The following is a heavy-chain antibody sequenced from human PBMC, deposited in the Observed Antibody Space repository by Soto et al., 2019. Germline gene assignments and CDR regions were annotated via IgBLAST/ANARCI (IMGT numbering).Heavy chain of an antibody. J-gene: IGHJ5*02. Sequence: SVKVSCKASGATLRSFAIAWVRQTPGHGLEWMGGITPIFGTKSYAQKFQGRLTISADDYTTTAYMDLTSLTSEDTAVYYCAPDMGWFDPWGQGSLGTVSS. CDR1: GATLRSFA. CDR3: APDMGWFDP. V-gene: IGHV1-69*13. CDR2: ITPIFGTK.